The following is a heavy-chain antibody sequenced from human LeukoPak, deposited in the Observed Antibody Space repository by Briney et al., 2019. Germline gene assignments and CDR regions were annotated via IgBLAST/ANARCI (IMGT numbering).Heavy chain of an antibody. CDR2: FDPEDGET. CDR1: GYTLTELS. J-gene: IGHJ4*02. V-gene: IGHV1-24*01. Sequence: ASVRVSCKVSGYTLTELSMHWVRQAPGKGLEWMGGFDPEDGETIYAQKFQGRVTMTEDTSTDTAYMELSSLRSEDTAVYYCAGALLSYYYDSSGYYYVDWGQGTLVTVSS. CDR3: AGALLSYYYDSSGYYYVD. D-gene: IGHD3-22*01.